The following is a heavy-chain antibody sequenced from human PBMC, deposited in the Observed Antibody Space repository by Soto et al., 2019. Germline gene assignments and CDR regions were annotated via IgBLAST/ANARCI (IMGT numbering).Heavy chain of an antibody. Sequence: PSETLSLTCAVYGGSFSGYYWSWIRQPPGKGLEWIGEINHSGSTNYNPSLKSRVTISVDTSKNQFSLKLSSVTAADTAVYYCARGARFGVTNDYPYYYYYYMDVWGKGTTVTVSS. V-gene: IGHV4-34*01. CDR2: INHSGST. CDR3: ARGARFGVTNDYPYYYYYYMDV. CDR1: GGSFSGYY. D-gene: IGHD4-4*01. J-gene: IGHJ6*03.